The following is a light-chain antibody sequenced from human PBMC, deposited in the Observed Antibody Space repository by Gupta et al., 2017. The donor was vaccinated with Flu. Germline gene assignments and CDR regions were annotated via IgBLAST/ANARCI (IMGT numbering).Light chain of an antibody. CDR3: QQSFTVPWT. V-gene: IGKV1-39*01. CDR1: QSIGTS. CDR2: GAS. Sequence: DIQLTQSPSSLSASVGDRVTITCRASQSIGTSLNWYQQTPGKSPKLLVYGASNLQPGVPSAFSGSGSGTDFTLTITNLHPDDFVTYYCQQSFTVPWTFGQGTRV. J-gene: IGKJ1*01.